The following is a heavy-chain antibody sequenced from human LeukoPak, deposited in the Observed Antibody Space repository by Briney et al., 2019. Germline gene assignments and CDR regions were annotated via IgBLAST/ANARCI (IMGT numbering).Heavy chain of an antibody. J-gene: IGHJ4*02. CDR3: AKPAISSSGWYYDY. V-gene: IGHV3-23*01. CDR1: GGSFSGYY. Sequence: ETLSLTCAVYGGSFSGYYWSWIRQPPGKGLEWVSAISGSGGSTYYADSVKGRFTISRDNSKNTLYLQMNSLRAEDTAVYYCAKPAISSSGWYYDYWGQGTLVTVSS. CDR2: ISGSGGST. D-gene: IGHD6-19*01.